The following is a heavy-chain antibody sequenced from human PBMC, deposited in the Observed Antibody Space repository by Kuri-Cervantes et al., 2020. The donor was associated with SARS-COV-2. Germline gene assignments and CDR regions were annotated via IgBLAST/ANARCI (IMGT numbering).Heavy chain of an antibody. D-gene: IGHD2-2*01. CDR3: AKEMGYCSSTTCPIDY. V-gene: IGHV3-30-3*01. CDR1: GFTFSSYA. CDR2: ISYDGSNK. J-gene: IGHJ4*02. Sequence: GESLKISCAASGFTFSSYAMHWVRQAPGKGLEWVAVISYDGSNKYYADSVKGRFTISRDNSKNTLYLQMNSLRAEDTAVCYCAKEMGYCSSTTCPIDYWGQGTLVTVSS.